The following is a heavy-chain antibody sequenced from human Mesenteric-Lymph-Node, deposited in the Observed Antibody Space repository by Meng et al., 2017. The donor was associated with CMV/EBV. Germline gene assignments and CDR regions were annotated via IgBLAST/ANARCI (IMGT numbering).Heavy chain of an antibody. V-gene: IGHV4-59*01. J-gene: IGHJ4*02. CDR1: GGSLNSYY. CDR2: GLYSGTT. D-gene: IGHD3-10*01. CDR3: ARGIMVRGVSLFDY. Sequence: SETLSLTCSVSGGSLNSYYWSWIRQPPGKGLEWIGFGLYSGTTNYNPSLQSRVTMSLDTSTNQFSLQLSSVTAADTAVYYCARGIMVRGVSLFDYWGRGTVVTVSS.